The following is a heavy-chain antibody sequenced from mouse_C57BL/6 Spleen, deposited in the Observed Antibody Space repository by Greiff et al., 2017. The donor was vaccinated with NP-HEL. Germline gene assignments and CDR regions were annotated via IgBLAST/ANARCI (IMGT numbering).Heavy chain of an antibody. Sequence: EVQRVESGGDLVKPGGSLKLSCAASGFTFSSYGMSWVRQTPDKRLEWVATISSGGSYTYYPDSVKGRFTISRDNAKNTLYLQMSSLKSEDTAMYYCARIYYDYDKGWYFDVWGTGTTVTVSS. D-gene: IGHD2-4*01. CDR2: ISSGGSYT. J-gene: IGHJ1*03. CDR1: GFTFSSYG. CDR3: ARIYYDYDKGWYFDV. V-gene: IGHV5-6*01.